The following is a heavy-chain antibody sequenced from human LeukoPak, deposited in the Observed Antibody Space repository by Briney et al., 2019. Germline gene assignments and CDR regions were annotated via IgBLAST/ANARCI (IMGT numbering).Heavy chain of an antibody. CDR2: ISGSADNT. CDR1: GGSFSGYY. J-gene: IGHJ3*02. D-gene: IGHD3-22*01. V-gene: IGHV3-23*01. Sequence: ETLSLTCAVYGGSFSGYYWSWIRQAPGKGLEWVSTISGSADNTNYPDSLKGRYTISRDNSKNTLYLQMNSLRAEHTAVYYCAKVIYDNRGYAFDIWGQGTMVTVSS. CDR3: AKVIYDNRGYAFDI.